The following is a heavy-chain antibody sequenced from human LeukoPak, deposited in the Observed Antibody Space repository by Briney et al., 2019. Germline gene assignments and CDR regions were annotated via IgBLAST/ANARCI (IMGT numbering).Heavy chain of an antibody. CDR3: ASGNKYGDYVPGDY. CDR1: GGTFSSYA. D-gene: IGHD4-17*01. V-gene: IGHV1-69*05. J-gene: IGHJ4*02. Sequence: SVRVSCKASGGTFSSYAISWVRQAPGQGLEWMGRIIPIFGTANYAQKFQGRVTITTDESTSTAYMELSSLRSEDTAVYYCASGNKYGDYVPGDYWGQGTLVTVSS. CDR2: IIPIFGTA.